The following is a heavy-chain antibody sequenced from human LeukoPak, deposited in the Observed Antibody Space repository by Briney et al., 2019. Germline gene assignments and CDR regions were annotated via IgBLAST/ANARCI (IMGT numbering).Heavy chain of an antibody. CDR1: GWSFNDYY. Sequence: PSETLSLTCAVYGWSFNDYYWNWIRQPPGKGLEWIGEINARGDTNYIPSLKSRVTISVDTSKKQFSLRLTSMIAADTALYYCARGQVPAARGYNWFDPWGQGTLVTVSS. D-gene: IGHD2-2*01. V-gene: IGHV4-34*01. CDR3: ARGQVPAARGYNWFDP. CDR2: INARGDT. J-gene: IGHJ5*02.